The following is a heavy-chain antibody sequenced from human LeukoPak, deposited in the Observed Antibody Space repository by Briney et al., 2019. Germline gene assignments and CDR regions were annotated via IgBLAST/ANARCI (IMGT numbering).Heavy chain of an antibody. Sequence: GGSLRLSCAASGFTFSSYGMHWVRQAPGKGLEWVAVISYDGSNKYYADSVKGRFTISRDNSKNTLYLQMNSLRAEDTAVYYCAKAFGWELTDSVDYWGQGTLVTVSS. CDR1: GFTFSSYG. J-gene: IGHJ4*02. V-gene: IGHV3-30*18. CDR2: ISYDGSNK. CDR3: AKAFGWELTDSVDY. D-gene: IGHD1-26*01.